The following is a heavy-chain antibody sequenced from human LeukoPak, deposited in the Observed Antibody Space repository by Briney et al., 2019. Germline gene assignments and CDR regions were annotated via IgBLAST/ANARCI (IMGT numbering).Heavy chain of an antibody. V-gene: IGHV3-66*02. D-gene: IGHD2-21*01. CDR1: GFTVNSHY. J-gene: IGHJ4*02. Sequence: PGGSLRLSCGASGFTVNSHYMNWVRQAPGKGLEWVSVIYSGGSTYYADSVKGRFTISRDNSKNMLYLQMSSLRIEDTAVYYCARAEVIAIFDYWGQGTLVTVSS. CDR3: ARAEVIAIFDY. CDR2: IYSGGST.